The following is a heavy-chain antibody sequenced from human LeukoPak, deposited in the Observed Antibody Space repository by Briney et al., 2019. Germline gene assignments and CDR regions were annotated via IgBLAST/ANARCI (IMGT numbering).Heavy chain of an antibody. D-gene: IGHD4-17*01. CDR3: AREDPQTTVPEGLDV. Sequence: SETLSLTCAVSGGSIGSYYWSWLRQPPGRGLEWIGYIYYSGTTSYNPSLKSRVTISVDTSKNQFSLKLTSVTAADTAVYYCAREDPQTTVPEGLDVWGQGTTVTVSS. CDR1: GGSIGSYY. V-gene: IGHV4-59*01. J-gene: IGHJ6*02. CDR2: IYYSGTT.